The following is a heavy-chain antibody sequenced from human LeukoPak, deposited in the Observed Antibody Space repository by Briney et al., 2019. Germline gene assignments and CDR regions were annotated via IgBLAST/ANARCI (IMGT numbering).Heavy chain of an antibody. CDR3: ARETSQKGAHYMDV. CDR1: GGSISSYY. D-gene: IGHD3-16*01. J-gene: IGHJ6*03. V-gene: IGHV4-59*01. CDR2: IYYSGYT. Sequence: SETLSLTCTVSGGSISSYYWSWIRQPPGKGLKWIGNIYYSGYTTYSPSLRSRVTISVDTSKNQFSLKLSSVTAADTAVYYCARETSQKGAHYMDVWGKGPTITISS.